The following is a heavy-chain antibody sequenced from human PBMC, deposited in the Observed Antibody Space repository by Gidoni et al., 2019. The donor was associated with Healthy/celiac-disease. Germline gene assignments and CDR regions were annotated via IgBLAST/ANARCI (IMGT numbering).Heavy chain of an antibody. J-gene: IGHJ2*01. D-gene: IGHD5-12*01. CDR1: GYPFARYD. CDR2: MNPDSGNT. Sequence: QVQLVQSGAEVKKPGASVKYSGKASGYPFARYDINWVRQATGQGIEWMGWMNPDSGNTGYAQKFQGRVTMTRNTSISTPYMELSSLRSEDTAGYYCATSLGEWLEGLWYFDLWGRGTLVTVSS. V-gene: IGHV1-8*01. CDR3: ATSLGEWLEGLWYFDL.